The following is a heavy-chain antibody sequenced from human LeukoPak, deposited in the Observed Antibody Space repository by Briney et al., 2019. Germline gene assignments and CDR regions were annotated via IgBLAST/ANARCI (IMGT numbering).Heavy chain of an antibody. V-gene: IGHV4-59*01. J-gene: IGHJ5*02. CDR1: GGSISSYY. CDR2: IFYSGTI. D-gene: IGHD3-10*01. CDR3: ARLVIP. Sequence: PSETLSLTCTVSGGSISSYYWSWIRQPPGKELEWIGYIFYSGTITYNPSLKSRVSISVDTSKNQFSLILSSVTAADTAVYYCARLVIPWGQGILVTVSS.